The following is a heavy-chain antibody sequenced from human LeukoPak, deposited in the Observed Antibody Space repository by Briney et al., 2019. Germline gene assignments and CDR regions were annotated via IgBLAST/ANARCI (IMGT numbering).Heavy chain of an antibody. CDR3: AKDRSRSYSPVPFDAFDV. CDR2: INPNSGGT. Sequence: ASVRVSCKASGYIFIGYYVHWVRQAPGQGLEWMGWINPNSGGTNFAQTFQGRVTMTRETSINTAYMDLSRLTSDDTAVYYCAKDRSRSYSPVPFDAFDVWGQGTMVTVSS. CDR1: GYIFIGYY. V-gene: IGHV1-2*02. J-gene: IGHJ3*01. D-gene: IGHD1-26*01.